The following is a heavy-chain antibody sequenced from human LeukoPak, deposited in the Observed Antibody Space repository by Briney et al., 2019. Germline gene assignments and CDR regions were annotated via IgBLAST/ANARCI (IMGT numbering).Heavy chain of an antibody. Sequence: GGSLRLSRAASGFTFSSYSMNWVRQAPGKGLEWVSSISSSSSYIYYADSVKGRFTISRDNAKNSLYLQMNSLRAEDTAVYYCARVLAVAGLNWFDPWGQGTLVTVSS. J-gene: IGHJ5*02. CDR2: ISSSSSYI. CDR1: GFTFSSYS. CDR3: ARVLAVAGLNWFDP. D-gene: IGHD6-19*01. V-gene: IGHV3-21*01.